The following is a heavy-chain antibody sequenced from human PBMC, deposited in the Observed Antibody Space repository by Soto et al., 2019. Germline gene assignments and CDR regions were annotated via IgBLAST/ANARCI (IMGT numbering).Heavy chain of an antibody. CDR1: GFTFSSYS. Sequence: PGGSLRLSCAASGFTFSSYSMNWVRQAPGKGLEWVSYISSSSSTTYYADSVKGRFTISRDNAKNSLYLQMNSLRAEDTAVYYCATWYYYDSSGHPVGMDVWGQGTTVTVSS. CDR2: ISSSSSTT. J-gene: IGHJ6*02. CDR3: ATWYYYDSSGHPVGMDV. V-gene: IGHV3-48*01. D-gene: IGHD3-22*01.